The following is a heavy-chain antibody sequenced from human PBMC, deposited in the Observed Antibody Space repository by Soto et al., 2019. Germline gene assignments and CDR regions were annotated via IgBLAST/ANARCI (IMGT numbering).Heavy chain of an antibody. V-gene: IGHV4-4*02. CDR3: ARDSSYCPDSGCSIMRDAFDV. D-gene: IGHD5-12*01. CDR1: HFSVTNNKY. J-gene: IGHJ3*01. CDR2: IYHSGTT. Sequence: QVLLQESGPGLVKPSGTLSLTCTVSHFSVTNNKYWSWVRQSPRKPLEWIGEIYHSGTTYYNPSLRGRISMSKDKSKHQISLNLTSVTAADTAVYYCARDSSYCPDSGCSIMRDAFDVWGQGTLVTVPS.